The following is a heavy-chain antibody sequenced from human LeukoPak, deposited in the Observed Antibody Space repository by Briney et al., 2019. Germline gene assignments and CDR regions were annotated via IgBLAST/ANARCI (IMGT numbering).Heavy chain of an antibody. CDR1: GGSFSNYV. Sequence: ASVKVSCKASGGSFSNYVFTWVRQAPGQGLEWMGGIIPIFGTANYAQKFQGRVTITADKSTSTAYMELSSLRSEDTAVYYCAVKDYGGNYISAFDIWGQGTMVTVSS. J-gene: IGHJ3*02. D-gene: IGHD4-23*01. CDR2: IIPIFGTA. V-gene: IGHV1-69*06. CDR3: AVKDYGGNYISAFDI.